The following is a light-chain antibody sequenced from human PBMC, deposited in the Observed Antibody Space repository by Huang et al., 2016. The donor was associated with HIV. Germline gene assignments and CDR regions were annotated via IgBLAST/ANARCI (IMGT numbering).Light chain of an antibody. J-gene: IGKJ2*01. CDR1: QAVLKNSNKKNY. Sequence: DIEMTQSPDSLTVSLGARAIINCKSRQAVLKNSNKKNYLAWYQQRPGQPPKFLIYWASSRESGVPDRFSGSGSGTDFKLTISSLQPEDLAVYYCQQYYSPPYTFGQGTRLEI. CDR3: QQYYSPPYT. V-gene: IGKV4-1*01. CDR2: WAS.